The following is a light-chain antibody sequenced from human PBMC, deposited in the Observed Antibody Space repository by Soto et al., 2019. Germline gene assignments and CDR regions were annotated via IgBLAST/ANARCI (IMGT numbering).Light chain of an antibody. CDR1: SSDVGGHNY. CDR2: EVS. J-gene: IGLJ1*01. V-gene: IGLV2-14*01. Sequence: QSAMTQPASVSGSPGQSITISCTGTSSDVGGHNYVSWYQQHPGRAPKLMIYEVSNRPSGVSNRFSGSKSGNTASLTISGPQPEDEADYYCSSYTSSSTYVFGTGTKVTVL. CDR3: SSYTSSSTYV.